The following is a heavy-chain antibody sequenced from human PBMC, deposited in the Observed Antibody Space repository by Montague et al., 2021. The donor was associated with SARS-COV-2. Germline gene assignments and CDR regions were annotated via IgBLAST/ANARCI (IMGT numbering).Heavy chain of an antibody. D-gene: IGHD3-9*01. V-gene: IGHV3-30*03. CDR3: ARGGHGRLGLEGRFDP. J-gene: IGHJ5*02. Sequence: SLRLSCAASGFSFRSYGMHWVRQAPGKGLEWVASISYDGNNKYYVDSVKGRFTISRDNSKSTLYLQMNSVRADDTAVYFCARGGHGRLGLEGRFDPWGQGTLVTVSS. CDR1: GFSFRSYG. CDR2: ISYDGNNK.